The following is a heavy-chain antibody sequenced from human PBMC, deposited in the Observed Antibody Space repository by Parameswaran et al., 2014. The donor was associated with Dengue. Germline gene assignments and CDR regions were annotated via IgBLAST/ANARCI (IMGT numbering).Heavy chain of an antibody. D-gene: IGHD3-9*01. CDR3: ARSHPPYYDILTGYPRGPHYYMDV. CDR2: IIPIFGTA. V-gene: IGHV1-69*06. J-gene: IGHJ6*03. Sequence: SWVRQAPGQGLEWMGGIIPIFGTANYAQKFQGRVTITADKSTSTAYMELSSLRSEDTAVYYCARSHPPYYDILTGYPRGPHYYMDVWGKGTTVTVSS.